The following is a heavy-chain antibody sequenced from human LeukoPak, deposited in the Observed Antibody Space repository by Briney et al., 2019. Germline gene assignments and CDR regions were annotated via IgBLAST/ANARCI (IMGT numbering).Heavy chain of an antibody. Sequence: GGSLRLSCAASGFTFSSYWMSWVRQAPGKGLEWVANIKQDGSEKYYVDSVKGRFTISRDNAKNSLYLQMNSLRAEDTAVYYCARDIIKRLRYFDWSPGGYYYGMDVWGQGTTVTVSS. D-gene: IGHD3-9*01. CDR1: GFTFSSYW. CDR2: IKQDGSEK. J-gene: IGHJ6*02. V-gene: IGHV3-7*01. CDR3: ARDIIKRLRYFDWSPGGYYYGMDV.